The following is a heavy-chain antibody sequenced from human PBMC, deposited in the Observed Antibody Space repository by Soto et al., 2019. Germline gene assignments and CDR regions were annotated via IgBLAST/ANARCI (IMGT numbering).Heavy chain of an antibody. CDR1: GGTFSSYA. Sequence: QVQLVQSGAEVKKPGSSVKVSCKASGGTFSSYAISWVRQAPGQGLEWMGGIIPIFGTANYAQKFQGRVTITADKSTSTAYMERSSLRSEDTAVYYCARSGYSSSSDYYYYGMDVWGQGTTVTVSS. CDR2: IIPIFGTA. CDR3: ARSGYSSSSDYYYYGMDV. J-gene: IGHJ6*02. D-gene: IGHD6-6*01. V-gene: IGHV1-69*06.